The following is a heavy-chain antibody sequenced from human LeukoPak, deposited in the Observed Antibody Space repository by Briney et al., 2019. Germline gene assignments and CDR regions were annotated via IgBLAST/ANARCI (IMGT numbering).Heavy chain of an antibody. J-gene: IGHJ5*02. CDR1: GGTFSSYA. Sequence: SVKVSCKASGGTFSSYAISWVRQAPGQGLEWMGGIIPIFGTANYAQKFQGRVTITADESTSTAYMELSSLRSEDTAVYYCARDSGRGYSYGSNWFDPWGQGTLVTVSS. V-gene: IGHV1-69*01. CDR2: IIPIFGTA. D-gene: IGHD5-18*01. CDR3: ARDSGRGYSYGSNWFDP.